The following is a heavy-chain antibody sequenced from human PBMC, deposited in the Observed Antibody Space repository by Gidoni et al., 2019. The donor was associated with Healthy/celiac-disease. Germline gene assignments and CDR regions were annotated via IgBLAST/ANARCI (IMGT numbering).Heavy chain of an antibody. CDR1: GFTFSSYS. D-gene: IGHD2-21*02. CDR2: ISSSSSTI. V-gene: IGHV3-48*01. Sequence: EVQLVESGGGLVQPGGSLRLSCAASGFTFSSYSMNWVRQAPGKGLEWVSYISSSSSTIYYADSVKGRFTISRDNAKNSLYLQMNSLRAEDTAVYYCARDGAYCGGDCYPSHWGQGTLVTVSS. CDR3: ARDGAYCGGDCYPSH. J-gene: IGHJ1*01.